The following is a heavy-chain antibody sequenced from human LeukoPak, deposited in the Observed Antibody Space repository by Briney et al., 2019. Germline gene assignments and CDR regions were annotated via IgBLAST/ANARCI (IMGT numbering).Heavy chain of an antibody. CDR2: IRSKAYRGTT. CDR3: TRDYYNMNV. Sequence: TGGSLRLSCAASGFTFSSYEMNWVRQAPGKGLEWVGLIRSKAYRGTTEYAASVKGRFTISRDDSKSIAYLQMNSLKTEDTAVYYCTRDYYNMNVWGKGTTVTISS. J-gene: IGHJ6*03. CDR1: GFTFSSYE. V-gene: IGHV3-49*04.